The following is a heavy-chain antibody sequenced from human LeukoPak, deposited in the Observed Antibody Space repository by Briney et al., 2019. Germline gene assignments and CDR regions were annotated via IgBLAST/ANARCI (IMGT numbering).Heavy chain of an antibody. CDR1: GFTFSDFW. V-gene: IGHV3-7*01. J-gene: IGHJ4*02. CDR2: IKQDGSKQ. CDR3: ARGEYSSGY. D-gene: IGHD5-18*01. Sequence: SGGSLRLSCAASGFTFSDFWMSWVLQAPGKGLEWVANIKQDGSKQYYLDSVKGRFTISRDNAKNSLYLQMNSLRAEDTAVYYCARGEYSSGYWGQGTLVTVSS.